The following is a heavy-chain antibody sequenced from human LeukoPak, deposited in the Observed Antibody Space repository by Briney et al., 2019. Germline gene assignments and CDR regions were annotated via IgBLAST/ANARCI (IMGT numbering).Heavy chain of an antibody. Sequence: ASVKVSCKVSGYTLTELSMHWVRQAPGKGLEWMGGFDPEDGETIYAQKFQGRVTMTEDTSTDTAYMELSSLRSEDTAVYYCATAPYYDILTGYYNYAFDIWGQGTMVTVSS. J-gene: IGHJ3*02. CDR1: GYTLTELS. CDR3: ATAPYYDILTGYYNYAFDI. V-gene: IGHV1-24*01. D-gene: IGHD3-9*01. CDR2: FDPEDGET.